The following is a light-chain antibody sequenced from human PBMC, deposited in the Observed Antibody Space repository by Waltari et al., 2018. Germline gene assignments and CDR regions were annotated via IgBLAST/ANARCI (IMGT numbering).Light chain of an antibody. Sequence: QSALTQPRSVSGSPGQSVAISCTGTSSDVGGYNYVSCYQQHPAKAPQLKSYDVTERPWGVRDRFAGAKSGNTASLTVSGLQAEDEADYYCCSFAAGDAYVFGTGTKVTVL. CDR3: CSFAAGDAYV. CDR2: DVT. J-gene: IGLJ1*01. V-gene: IGLV2-11*01. CDR1: SSDVGGYNY.